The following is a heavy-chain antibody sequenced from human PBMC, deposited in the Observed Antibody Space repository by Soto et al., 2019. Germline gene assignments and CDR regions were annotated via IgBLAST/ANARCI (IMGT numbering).Heavy chain of an antibody. CDR1: GYGFTTYG. D-gene: IGHD1-1*01. CDR3: ARGRYGDY. Sequence: QVHLVQSGAEVKKPGASVKVSCKGSGYGFTTYGITWVRQAPGQGLEWMAWISAHNGNTNYAQKVQGRVTVTRDTSTSTAYVELRSLRYDDMAVYYCARGRYGDYWGQGALVTVSS. V-gene: IGHV1-18*03. CDR2: ISAHNGNT. J-gene: IGHJ4*02.